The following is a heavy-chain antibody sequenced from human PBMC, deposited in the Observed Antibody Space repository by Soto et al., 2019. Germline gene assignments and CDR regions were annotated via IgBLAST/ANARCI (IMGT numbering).Heavy chain of an antibody. J-gene: IGHJ5*02. V-gene: IGHV4-39*07. D-gene: IGHD3-10*01. CDR3: ARGSDGFWFDP. CDR2: MYYSGST. Sequence: PSETLSLTCTVSGGSISRSSYFWAWIRQPPGKGLEWIGSMYYSGSTYYNPSLKSRVTISVDTSKNQFSLKLSSVTAADTAVYYCARGSDGFWFDPWGQGTLVTVSS. CDR1: GGSISRSSYF.